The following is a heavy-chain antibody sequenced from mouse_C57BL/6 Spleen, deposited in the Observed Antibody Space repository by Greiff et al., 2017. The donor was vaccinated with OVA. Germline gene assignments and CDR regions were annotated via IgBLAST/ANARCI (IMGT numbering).Heavy chain of an antibody. V-gene: IGHV1-55*01. CDR1: GYTFTSYW. Sequence: QVQLQQPRAELVKPGASVKMSCKASGYTFTSYWITWVKQRPGQGLEWIGDIYPGSGSTNYNEKFKSKATLTVDTSSSTAYMQLSSLTSEDSAVYYCARGATVVAPYYAMDYWGQGTSVTDSS. CDR3: ARGATVVAPYYAMDY. D-gene: IGHD1-1*01. CDR2: IYPGSGST. J-gene: IGHJ4*01.